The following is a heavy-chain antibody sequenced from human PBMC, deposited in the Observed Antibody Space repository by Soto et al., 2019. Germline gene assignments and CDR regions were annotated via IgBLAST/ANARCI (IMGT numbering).Heavy chain of an antibody. CDR2: IIPIFGTA. CDR1: GGTFSSYA. D-gene: IGHD3-3*01. Sequence: SVKVSCKASGGTFSSYAISWVRQAPGQGLEWMGGIIPIFGTANYAQKFQGRVTINADEYTSKAYMELSSLRSEDTAVYYCARRSGVSLVWFHPWGQGSLVTVSS. J-gene: IGHJ5*02. V-gene: IGHV1-69*13. CDR3: ARRSGVSLVWFHP.